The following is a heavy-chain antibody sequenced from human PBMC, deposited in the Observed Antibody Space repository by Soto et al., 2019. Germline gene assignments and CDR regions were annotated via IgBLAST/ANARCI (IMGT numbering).Heavy chain of an antibody. J-gene: IGHJ4*02. D-gene: IGHD2-15*01. CDR2: ISYDGSNK. CDR1: GFPFSSYG. Sequence: QVQLVESGGGVVQPGRSLRLSCAASGFPFSSYGMHWVRKAPGKGLEWVAHISYDGSNKHYTDSVKGRFTISRDNSKNILYLQMSSLRAEDTAVYYCVGGQYYFDYCGQGTRVSVSS. V-gene: IGHV3-30*03. CDR3: VGGQYYFDY.